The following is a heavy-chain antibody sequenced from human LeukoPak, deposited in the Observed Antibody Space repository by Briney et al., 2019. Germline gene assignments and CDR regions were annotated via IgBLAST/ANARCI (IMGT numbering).Heavy chain of an antibody. CDR2: IYYRGST. CDR3: ARTGGLYGDRLDY. V-gene: IGHV4-31*03. CDR1: GGSINSGGYY. J-gene: IGHJ4*02. Sequence: SETLSLTCTVSGGSINSGGYYWSWIRQHPGKGLEWIGNIYYRGSTYYNPSLKSRVTISIDTSKNQFSLKVSSVTAADTAVYYCARTGGLYGDRLDYWGQGTLVTVSS. D-gene: IGHD4-17*01.